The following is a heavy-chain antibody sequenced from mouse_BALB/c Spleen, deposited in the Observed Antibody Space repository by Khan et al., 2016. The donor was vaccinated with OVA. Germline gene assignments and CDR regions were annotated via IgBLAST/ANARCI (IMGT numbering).Heavy chain of an antibody. D-gene: IGHD1-1*01. V-gene: IGHV1S81*02. CDR1: GYTFTSYW. CDR2: TNPTNGCT. CDR3: ARIKKIGATYFDY. Sequence: QVQLQQSGAELVKAGASVKMSCKASGYTFTSYWMHWVKQRLGQGLEGFAETNPTNGCTYYNEKFKSKATLTVDNSSSTAYMLLSVQTLEDSADVYGARIKKIGATYFDYWGQGTTLAVSA. J-gene: IGHJ2*01.